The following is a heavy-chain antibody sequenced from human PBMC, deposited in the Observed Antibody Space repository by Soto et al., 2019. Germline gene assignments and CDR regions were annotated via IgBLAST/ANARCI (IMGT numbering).Heavy chain of an antibody. D-gene: IGHD2-15*01. CDR1: GFTFSSYW. CDR3: AREIRYCSGGSCYSEPFDY. V-gene: IGHV3-7*01. CDR2: IKQDGSEK. Sequence: GGSLRLSCAASGFTFSSYWMSWVRQAPGKGLEWVANIKQDGSEKYYVDSVKGRFTISRDNAKNSLYLQMNSLRAEDTAVYYCAREIRYCSGGSCYSEPFDYWGQGTLVTVSS. J-gene: IGHJ4*02.